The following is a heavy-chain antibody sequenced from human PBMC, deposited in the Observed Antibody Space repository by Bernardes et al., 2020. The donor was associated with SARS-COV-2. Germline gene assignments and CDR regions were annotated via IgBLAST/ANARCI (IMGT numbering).Heavy chain of an antibody. CDR3: AKSPKYYDFWSGYYYYFDY. D-gene: IGHD3-3*01. CDR1: GFTFDDYA. Sequence: GGSLRLSCAASGFTFDDYAMHWVRQAPGKGLEWVSGISWNSGSIGYADSVKGRFTISRDNAKNSLYLQMNSLRAEDTALYYCAKSPKYYDFWSGYYYYFDYWGQGTLVTVSS. CDR2: ISWNSGSI. J-gene: IGHJ4*02. V-gene: IGHV3-9*01.